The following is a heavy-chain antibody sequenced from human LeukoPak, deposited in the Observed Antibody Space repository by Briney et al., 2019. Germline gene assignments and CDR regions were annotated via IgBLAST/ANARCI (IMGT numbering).Heavy chain of an antibody. Sequence: GRSLRLSCAASGFTFTSYAMHWVRQATGKGLEWVAVISYDGSNKYYADSVKGRFTISTDNSKNTLYLQMNSLRAEDTAVYYCARGAYYFDYWGQGTMVTVSS. CDR1: GFTFTSYA. V-gene: IGHV3-30-3*01. CDR3: ARGAYYFDY. CDR2: ISYDGSNK. J-gene: IGHJ4*02.